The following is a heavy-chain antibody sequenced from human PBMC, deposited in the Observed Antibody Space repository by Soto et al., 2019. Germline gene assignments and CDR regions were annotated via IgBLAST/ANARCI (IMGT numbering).Heavy chain of an antibody. CDR1: GGSINSAGYY. Sequence: SETLSLTCIVSGGSINSAGYYWSWVRQPPGKGLEWIGNIYYSGRTYHNPSLKSRVSIEVDTSNNHFSLTLRSVTPADTAVYFCARLPSIINYPMDVWGQGTTVTVSS. CDR3: ARLPSIINYPMDV. V-gene: IGHV4-31*03. CDR2: IYYSGRT. J-gene: IGHJ6*02. D-gene: IGHD3-10*01.